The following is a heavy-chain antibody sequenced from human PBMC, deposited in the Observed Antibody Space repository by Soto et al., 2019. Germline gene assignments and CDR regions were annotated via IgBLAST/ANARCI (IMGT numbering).Heavy chain of an antibody. CDR1: GFTVSSNY. D-gene: IGHD3-22*01. CDR3: ARDYYDSSGHLLAFDI. CDR2: IYSGGST. J-gene: IGHJ3*02. V-gene: IGHV3-66*01. Sequence: GGSLRLSCAASGFTVSSNYMTGVRQAPGKGLEWVSTIYSGGSTYYADSVRGRFTISRDNSKNTLYLQMNSLRAEDTAMYFCARDYYDSSGHLLAFDIWGQGTMVTVSS.